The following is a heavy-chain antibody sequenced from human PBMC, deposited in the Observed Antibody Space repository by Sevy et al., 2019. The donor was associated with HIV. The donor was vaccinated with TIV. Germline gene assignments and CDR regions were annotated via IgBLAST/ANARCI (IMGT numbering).Heavy chain of an antibody. CDR3: AREVWPSDY. J-gene: IGHJ4*02. CDR1: GFTFSDYW. V-gene: IGHV3-7*01. D-gene: IGHD2-21*01. CDR2: IKQDGSQK. Sequence: GGSLRLSCAAFGFTFSDYWMGWVRQAPGKGLEWVASIKQDGSQKKYVDSVRGRFTISRDNAKNSLFLQIDSLRVDDTAMYYCAREVWPSDYWGQGTLVTVSS.